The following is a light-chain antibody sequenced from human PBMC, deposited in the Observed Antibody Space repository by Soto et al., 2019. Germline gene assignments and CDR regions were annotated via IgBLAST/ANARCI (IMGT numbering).Light chain of an antibody. CDR2: DAS. J-gene: IGKJ1*01. V-gene: IGKV1-5*01. CDR3: QQYNRGT. CDR1: QSISSW. Sequence: DIQMTQSPSTLSASVGDRVTITCRASQSISSWLAWYQQKPGKAPKLLIYDASSLESGVPSRFSGSGSETEFTLTISRLQPDDFSTYYCQQYNRGTFGQGTKVEIK.